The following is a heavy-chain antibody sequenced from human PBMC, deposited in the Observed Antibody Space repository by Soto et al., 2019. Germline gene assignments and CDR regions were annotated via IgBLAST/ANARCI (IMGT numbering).Heavy chain of an antibody. CDR3: ARGNGPTVTTPFDY. CDR2: IGTAGDT. Sequence: GGSLRLSCAASGFTFSSYDMHWVRQATGKGLEWVSAIGTAGDTYYPGSVKGRFTISRENAKNSLYLQMNSLRAEDTAVYYCARGNGPTVTTPFDYWGQGTLVTVSS. J-gene: IGHJ4*02. D-gene: IGHD4-17*01. CDR1: GFTFSSYD. V-gene: IGHV3-13*01.